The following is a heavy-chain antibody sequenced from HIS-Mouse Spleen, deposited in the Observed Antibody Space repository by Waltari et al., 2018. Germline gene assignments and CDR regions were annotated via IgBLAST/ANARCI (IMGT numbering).Heavy chain of an antibody. CDR1: GFTFSSYC. J-gene: IGHJ4*02. V-gene: IGHV3-7*01. Sequence: EVQLVESGGGLVQPGGSLRLSCAASGFTFSSYCMSWVRQDPGKGLEWGANIKQDGSEKYYVDSVKGRFTISRDNAKNSLYLQMNSLRAEDTAVYYCAREIRAFDYWGQGTLVTVSS. CDR3: AREIRAFDY. CDR2: IKQDGSEK.